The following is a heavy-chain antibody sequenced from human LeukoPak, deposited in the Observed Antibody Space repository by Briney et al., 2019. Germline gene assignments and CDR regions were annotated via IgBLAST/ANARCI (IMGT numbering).Heavy chain of an antibody. Sequence: ASVKVSCKASGYTFTSYYMHWVRQAPGQGLEWMGIINPSGGSTSYAQKFQGRVTMTEDTSTDTAYMELSSLRSEDTAVYYCATVRSGRGYSSSPFDYWGQGTLVTVSS. CDR3: ATVRSGRGYSSSPFDY. V-gene: IGHV1-46*01. J-gene: IGHJ4*02. CDR2: INPSGGST. D-gene: IGHD6-6*01. CDR1: GYTFTSYY.